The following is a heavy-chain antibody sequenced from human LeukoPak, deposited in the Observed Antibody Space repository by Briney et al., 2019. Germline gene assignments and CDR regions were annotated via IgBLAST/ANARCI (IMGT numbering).Heavy chain of an antibody. Sequence: GGSLRLSCAASGFTFDDYAMHWVRQAPGKGLEWVSGISWNSGSIGYADSVKGRFTISRDNAKNSLYLQMNSLRAEDTALYYCAKDGGYCSSTSCPRHYGMDVWGQGTLVTVSS. J-gene: IGHJ6*02. V-gene: IGHV3-9*01. CDR2: ISWNSGSI. CDR3: AKDGGYCSSTSCPRHYGMDV. CDR1: GFTFDDYA. D-gene: IGHD2-2*01.